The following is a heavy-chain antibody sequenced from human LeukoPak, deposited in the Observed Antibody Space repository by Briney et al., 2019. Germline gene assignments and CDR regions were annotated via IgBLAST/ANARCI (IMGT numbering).Heavy chain of an antibody. D-gene: IGHD5-12*01. Sequence: GSLRLSCAASGFTFSSYSMIWVRQAPGKGLEWVSYIISSSTTIYYADSVKGRFTISRDNAKNSLFLQMNSLRAEDTAVYYCARGRVATPITPADYWGQGTLVTVSS. J-gene: IGHJ4*02. CDR1: GFTFSSYS. CDR2: IISSSTTI. CDR3: ARGRVATPITPADY. V-gene: IGHV3-48*01.